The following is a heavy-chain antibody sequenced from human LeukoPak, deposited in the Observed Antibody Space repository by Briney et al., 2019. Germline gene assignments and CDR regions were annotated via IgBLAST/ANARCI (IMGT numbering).Heavy chain of an antibody. Sequence: GGSLRLSCAASGFTFSSYAMSWVRQAPGKGLEWVSAISGSGGSTYYADSVKGRFTISRDNSKNTLYLQMSSLRAEDTAVYYCANSGGYCSSTSCLYYYYYYGMDVWGQGTTVTVSS. CDR3: ANSGGYCSSTSCLYYYYYYGMDV. CDR1: GFTFSSYA. J-gene: IGHJ6*02. V-gene: IGHV3-23*01. D-gene: IGHD2-2*01. CDR2: ISGSGGST.